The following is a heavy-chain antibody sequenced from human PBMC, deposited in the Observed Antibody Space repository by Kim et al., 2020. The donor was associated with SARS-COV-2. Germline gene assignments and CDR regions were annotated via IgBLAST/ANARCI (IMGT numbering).Heavy chain of an antibody. CDR2: FDPEDGET. J-gene: IGHJ4*02. CDR3: ATARWSRYYYDSSGPNPRSVYYFDY. D-gene: IGHD3-22*01. Sequence: ASVKVSCKVSGYTLTELSMHWVRQAPGKGLEWMGGFDPEDGETIYAQKFQGRVTMTEDTSTDTAYMELSSLRSEDTAVYYCATARWSRYYYDSSGPNPRSVYYFDYWGQGTLVTVSS. CDR1: GYTLTELS. V-gene: IGHV1-24*01.